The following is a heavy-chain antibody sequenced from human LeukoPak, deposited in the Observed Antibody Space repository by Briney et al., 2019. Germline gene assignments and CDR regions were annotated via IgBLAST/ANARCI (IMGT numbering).Heavy chain of an antibody. CDR1: GFTFSSYA. CDR2: ISGSGGST. CDR3: ASCIAARPYYFDY. V-gene: IGHV3-23*01. Sequence: GGSLRLSCAASGFTFSSYAMSWVRQAPGKGLEWVSAISGSGGSTYYADSVKGRFTISRDNSKNTLYLQMNSLRAEDTAVYYCASCIAARPYYFDYWGQGTLVTVSS. D-gene: IGHD6-6*01. J-gene: IGHJ4*02.